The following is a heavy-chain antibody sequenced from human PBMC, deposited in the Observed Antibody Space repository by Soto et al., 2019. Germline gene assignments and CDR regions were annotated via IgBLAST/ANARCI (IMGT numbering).Heavy chain of an antibody. CDR1: GYTFTSYG. D-gene: IGHD3-10*01. J-gene: IGHJ6*02. CDR3: ARDGRGDSYYYYYGMDV. CDR2: ISAYNGNT. V-gene: IGHV1-18*01. Sequence: QVQLVQSGAEVKKPGASVKVSCKASGYTFTSYGISWVRQAPGQVLEWMGWISAYNGNTNYAQKLQGRVTMNTDTSTSTAYMELRSLRSDDTAVYHCARDGRGDSYYYYYGMDVWGQGTTVTVSS.